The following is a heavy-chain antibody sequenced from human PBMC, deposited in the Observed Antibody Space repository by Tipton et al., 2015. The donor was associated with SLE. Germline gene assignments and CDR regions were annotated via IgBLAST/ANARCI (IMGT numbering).Heavy chain of an antibody. D-gene: IGHD5-12*01. Sequence: TLSLTCTVSGYSISSGYYWGWIRQPPGKGLEWIGSVYLSGSTYYNPSLKSRVTISVDTSKNQFSLKLSSVTAADTAVYYCARAPGWLRVFDYWGQGTLVTVSS. V-gene: IGHV4-38-2*02. CDR1: GYSISSGYY. J-gene: IGHJ4*02. CDR2: VYLSGST. CDR3: ARAPGWLRVFDY.